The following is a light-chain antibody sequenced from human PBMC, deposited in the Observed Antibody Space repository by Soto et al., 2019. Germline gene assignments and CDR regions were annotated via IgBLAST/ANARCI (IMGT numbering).Light chain of an antibody. CDR3: CSYAGSSNVV. CDR1: SSNIGSNT. CDR2: EGS. J-gene: IGLJ2*01. Sequence: QSVLTQPPSASGTPGQRVTISCSGSSSNIGSNTVNWYQQLPGTAPKLMIYEGSKRPSGVSNRFSGSKSGNTASLTISGLQAEDEADYYCCSYAGSSNVVFGGGTKVTVL. V-gene: IGLV1-44*01.